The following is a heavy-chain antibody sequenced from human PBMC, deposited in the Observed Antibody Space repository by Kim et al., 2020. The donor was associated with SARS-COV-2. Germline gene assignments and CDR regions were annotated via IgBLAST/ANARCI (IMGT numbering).Heavy chain of an antibody. CDR1: GFTFSSYS. D-gene: IGHD3-22*01. CDR2: ISSSSSYI. J-gene: IGHJ5*02. Sequence: GGSLRLSCAASGFTFSSYSMNWVRQAPGKGLEWVSSISSSSSYIYYADSVKGRFTISRENAKNSLYLQMNSLRAEDTAVYYCARDYLYYYDSSGFFDPWGQGTLVTVSS. V-gene: IGHV3-21*01. CDR3: ARDYLYYYDSSGFFDP.